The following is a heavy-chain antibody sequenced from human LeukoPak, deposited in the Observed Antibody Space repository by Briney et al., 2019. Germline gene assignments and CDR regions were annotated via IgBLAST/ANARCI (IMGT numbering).Heavy chain of an antibody. D-gene: IGHD5-24*01. J-gene: IGHJ4*02. V-gene: IGHV3-74*03. CDR3: ARSDGGFDY. Sequence: GGSLRLSCAASGFMFSNFWMHWVRQAPGKGLEWVSFTNNDGTTKEYADSVKGRFTISRDNTRNTVDLQMNGLSAEDTAVYYCARSDGGFDYWGQGSLVTVSS. CDR1: GFMFSNFW. CDR2: TNNDGTTK.